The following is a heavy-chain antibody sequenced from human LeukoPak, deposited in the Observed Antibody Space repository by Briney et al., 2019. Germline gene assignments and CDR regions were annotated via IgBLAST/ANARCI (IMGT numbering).Heavy chain of an antibody. CDR1: GYTFTGYY. D-gene: IGHD2-15*01. V-gene: IGHV1-2*02. CDR2: INPHSGGT. CDR3: ARGYYKDIVVVVAATQDWFDP. Sequence: ASVKVSCKASGYTFTGYYMHWVHQAPGQGLEWVEWINPHSGGTNYAQKYQGRVTMNRDTSISTAYMELSRLRSDDTAVYYCARGYYKDIVVVVAATQDWFDPWGQGTLVTVSS. J-gene: IGHJ5*02.